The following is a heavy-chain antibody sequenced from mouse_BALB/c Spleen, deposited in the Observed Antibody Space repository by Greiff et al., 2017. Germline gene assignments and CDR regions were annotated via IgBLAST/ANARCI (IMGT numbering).Heavy chain of an antibody. CDR2: ISYSGST. D-gene: IGHD1-2*01. CDR3: ASHYYGPFAY. Sequence: VQLKESGPGLVKPSQSLSLTCTVTGYSITSDYAWNWIRQFPGNKLEWMGYISYSGSTSYNPSLKSRISITRDTSKNQFFLQLNSVTTEDTATYYCASHYYGPFAYWGQGTLVTVSA. V-gene: IGHV3-2*02. CDR1: GYSITSDYA. J-gene: IGHJ3*01.